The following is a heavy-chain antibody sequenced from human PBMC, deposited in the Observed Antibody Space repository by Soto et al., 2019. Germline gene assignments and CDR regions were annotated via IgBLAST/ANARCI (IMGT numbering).Heavy chain of an antibody. CDR2: TYYRSKWYN. V-gene: IGHV6-1*01. Sequence: SQTLSLTCAISGDSVSSNSAAWNWIRQSPSRGLEWLGRTYYRSKWYNDYAVSVKGRITINPDTSKNQFSLQLNSVTPEDTAVYYCPSSGTADSSSWRDYHYGMDVYGQATPVTVSS. J-gene: IGHJ6*01. D-gene: IGHD6-13*01. CDR1: GDSVSSNSAA. CDR3: PSSGTADSSSWRDYHYGMDV.